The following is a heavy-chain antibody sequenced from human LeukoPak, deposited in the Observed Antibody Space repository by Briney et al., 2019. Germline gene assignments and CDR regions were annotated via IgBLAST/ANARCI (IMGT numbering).Heavy chain of an antibody. CDR2: ISGSGGST. D-gene: IGHD5-18*01. V-gene: IGHV3-23*01. CDR3: AKDLGKMVNLIDY. J-gene: IGHJ4*02. CDR1: GFTFSSYA. Sequence: GGSLRLSCAASGFTFSSYAMSRVRQAPGKGLEWVSAISGSGGSTYYADSVKGRFTISRDNSKNTLYLQMNSLRAEDTAVYYCAKDLGKMVNLIDYWGQGTLVTVSS.